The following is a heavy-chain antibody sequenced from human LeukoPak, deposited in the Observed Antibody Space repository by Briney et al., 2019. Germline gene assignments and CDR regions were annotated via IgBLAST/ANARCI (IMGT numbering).Heavy chain of an antibody. CDR2: ISYDGSNK. J-gene: IGHJ6*02. D-gene: IGHD2-2*03. Sequence: GGSLRLSCAASGFTFSSYGMHWVRQAPGKGLEWVAVISYDGSNKYYADSVKGRFTISRDNSKNTLYLQMNSLRAEDTAVYYRAKAPLDRGGMDVWGQGTTVTVSS. CDR1: GFTFSSYG. V-gene: IGHV3-30*18. CDR3: AKAPLDRGGMDV.